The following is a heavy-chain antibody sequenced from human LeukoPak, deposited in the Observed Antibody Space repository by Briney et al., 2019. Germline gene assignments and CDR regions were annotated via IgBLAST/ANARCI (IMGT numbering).Heavy chain of an antibody. CDR2: INGDETSK. J-gene: IGHJ4*02. V-gene: IGHV3-74*01. Sequence: GGSLRLSCAASGFSFRDYWMHWIRQDPEKGLVWVSRINGDETSKIYADSVKGRFTISRDNAKNSLYLQMNSLRAEDTAVYYCARGYLYFDYWGQGTLVTVSS. CDR3: ARGYLYFDY. CDR1: GFSFRDYW. D-gene: IGHD1-1*01.